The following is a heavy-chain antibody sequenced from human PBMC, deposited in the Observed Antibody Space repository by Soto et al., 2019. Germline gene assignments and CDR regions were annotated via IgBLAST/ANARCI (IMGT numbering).Heavy chain of an antibody. V-gene: IGHV5-51*01. CDR1: GYTFTDYW. CDR3: ARHISTFRYYYYAIDV. J-gene: IGHJ6*02. Sequence: GESLKISCKGSGYTFTDYWIGWVRQLPGKGLEWMGIIYPGDSDTRYSPSFQGHVTITVDKSTSTAYLQWNTLKASDTAMYYCARHISTFRYYYYAIDVWGQATPVTF. CDR2: IYPGDSDT. D-gene: IGHD2-2*01.